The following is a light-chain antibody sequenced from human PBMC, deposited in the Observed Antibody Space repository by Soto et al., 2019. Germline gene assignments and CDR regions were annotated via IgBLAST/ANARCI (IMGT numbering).Light chain of an antibody. Sequence: QSVLTQPPSVSGAPGQRVTISCTGSSSNIGAGYDVHWYQQLPGTAPKLLIYVNINRPSGVPDRFSGSKSGTSASLAITGLQAEDEADYYCQSYDSSLSGYVFGTGTKLTVV. CDR3: QSYDSSLSGYV. V-gene: IGLV1-40*01. J-gene: IGLJ1*01. CDR1: SSNIGAGYD. CDR2: VNI.